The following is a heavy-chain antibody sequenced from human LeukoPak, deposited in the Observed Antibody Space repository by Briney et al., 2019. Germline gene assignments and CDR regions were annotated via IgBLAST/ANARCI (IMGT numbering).Heavy chain of an antibody. Sequence: GGSLRLSCAASGFTFDDYGMSWVRQAPGKGLEWFSGINWNGGSTGYADSVKGRFTISRDNSKNALYLQMNSLRAEDTAVYHCAKSRATSDWYFFDYWGQGTLVTVSS. D-gene: IGHD2-21*02. J-gene: IGHJ4*02. CDR1: GFTFDDYG. CDR2: INWNGGST. CDR3: AKSRATSDWYFFDY. V-gene: IGHV3-20*01.